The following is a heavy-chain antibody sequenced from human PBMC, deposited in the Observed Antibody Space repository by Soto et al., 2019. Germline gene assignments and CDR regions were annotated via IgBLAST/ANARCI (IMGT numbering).Heavy chain of an antibody. CDR3: ARGLNGYSHYFDY. V-gene: IGHV1-18*01. J-gene: IGHJ4*02. CDR2: INAGNGNT. Sequence: QVQLVQSGPELKKPGASVKVSCKTSGYSFHNSGISWVRQAPGQGLEWMGWINAGNGNTKYSQKFQGRVTITRDTSASTAYMELSSLRSEDTAVYYCARGLNGYSHYFDYWGQGTLVTVSS. D-gene: IGHD5-18*01. CDR1: GYSFHNSG.